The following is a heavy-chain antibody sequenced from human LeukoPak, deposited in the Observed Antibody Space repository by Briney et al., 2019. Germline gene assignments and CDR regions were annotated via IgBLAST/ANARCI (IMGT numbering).Heavy chain of an antibody. CDR3: ARGLTLLGYCSSTSCLMNY. CDR1: GFTLSSYW. J-gene: IGHJ4*02. V-gene: IGHV3-74*01. CDR2: IDSDGSTT. D-gene: IGHD2-2*01. Sequence: PGGSLRLSCAVSGFTLSSYWMHWVRQAPGKGLVWVSRIDSDGSTTDYAHSVKGRFTISRDNANNTLYLQMNRLRAEDAGVYYCARGLTLLGYCSSTSCLMNYWGLGTLVTVSS.